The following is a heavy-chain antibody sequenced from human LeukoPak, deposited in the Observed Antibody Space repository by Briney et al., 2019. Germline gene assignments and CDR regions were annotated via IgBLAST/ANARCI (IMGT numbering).Heavy chain of an antibody. J-gene: IGHJ4*02. CDR3: ARDRIVVVPAAPGDY. D-gene: IGHD2-2*01. CDR2: ISAYNGNT. CDR1: GYTFTSYG. V-gene: IGHV1-18*01. Sequence: ASVKVSCKASGYTFTSYGISWVRQAPGQGLEWMGWISAYNGNTNYAQKLQGRVTMTTDTSTSTAYMELRSLRSDDTAVYYCARDRIVVVPAAPGDYWGQGTLVTVSS.